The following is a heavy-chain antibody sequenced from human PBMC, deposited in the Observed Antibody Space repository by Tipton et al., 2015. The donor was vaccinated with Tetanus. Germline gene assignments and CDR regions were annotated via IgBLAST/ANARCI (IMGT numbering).Heavy chain of an antibody. J-gene: IGHJ2*01. Sequence: TLSLTCTVSGGSISSYYWSWIRQPPGKGLEWIGYIYYSGSTNYNPSLKSRVTISVDTSKNQFSLKLSSVTAADTAVYYCARPHYQYWYFDLWGRGTLFTVSS. CDR1: GGSISSYY. CDR3: ARPHYQYWYFDL. D-gene: IGHD2-2*01. V-gene: IGHV4-59*08. CDR2: IYYSGST.